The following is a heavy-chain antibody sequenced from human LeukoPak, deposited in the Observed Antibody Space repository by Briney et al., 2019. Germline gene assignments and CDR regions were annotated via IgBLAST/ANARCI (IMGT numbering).Heavy chain of an antibody. CDR2: FDPEDGET. D-gene: IGHD1-26*01. CDR1: GYTLTELS. J-gene: IGHJ4*02. CDR3: ARDMDSGPDFFDY. V-gene: IGHV1-24*01. Sequence: ASVKVSCKVSGYTLTELSMHWVRQAPGKGLEWMGGFDPEDGETIYAQKFQGRVTMTRDMSTSTDYMELSSLRSDDTAVYYCARDMDSGPDFFDYWGQGTLVTVSS.